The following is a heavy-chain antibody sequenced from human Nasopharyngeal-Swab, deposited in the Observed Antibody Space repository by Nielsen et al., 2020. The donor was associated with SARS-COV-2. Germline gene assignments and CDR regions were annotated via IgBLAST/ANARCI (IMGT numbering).Heavy chain of an antibody. CDR3: ASTPLDSSGYYYAFHY. CDR2: ISYDGSNK. V-gene: IGHV3-30-3*01. Sequence: GESLKISCAASGFTFRRYTMHWVRHAPGKGLEWVAVISYDGSNKYYADSVKGRFTISRDISKNTLYLQMNSLRAEDTAVFYCASTPLDSSGYYYAFHYWGRGTLVTVSS. D-gene: IGHD3-22*01. CDR1: GFTFRRYT. J-gene: IGHJ4*02.